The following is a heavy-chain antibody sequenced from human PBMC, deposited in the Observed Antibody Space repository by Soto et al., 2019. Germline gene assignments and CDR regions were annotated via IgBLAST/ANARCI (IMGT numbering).Heavy chain of an antibody. J-gene: IGHJ4*02. Sequence: PSETLSLTCTVSGGSISSYYWSWIRQPPGKGLEWIGYIYYSGSTNYNPSLKSRVTILVDTSKNQFSLKLSSATAADTAVYYCAGRYGYSFDYWGQGTLVTVSS. CDR1: GGSISSYY. CDR3: AGRYGYSFDY. CDR2: IYYSGST. D-gene: IGHD1-1*01. V-gene: IGHV4-59*08.